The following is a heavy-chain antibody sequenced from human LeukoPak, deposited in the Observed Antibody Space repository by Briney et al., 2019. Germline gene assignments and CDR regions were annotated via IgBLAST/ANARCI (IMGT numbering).Heavy chain of an antibody. J-gene: IGHJ4*02. D-gene: IGHD3-3*01. Sequence: ASVKVSCKASGYTFTGYYMHWVRQAPGQGLEWMGWINPNSGGTNYAQKFQGRVTMTRDTSISTAYMELSRLRSDDTAVYYCARAEDYDFWGAWDYWGQGTLVTVSS. CDR3: ARAEDYDFWGAWDY. CDR2: INPNSGGT. V-gene: IGHV1-2*02. CDR1: GYTFTGYY.